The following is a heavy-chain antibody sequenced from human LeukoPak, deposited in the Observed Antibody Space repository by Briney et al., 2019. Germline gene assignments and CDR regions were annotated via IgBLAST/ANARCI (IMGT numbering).Heavy chain of an antibody. V-gene: IGHV4-59*12. Sequence: SETLSLTCAVYGGSFSGYYWSWIRQPPGKGLEWIGYIYYSGSTNYNPSLKSRVTISVDTSKNQFSLKLNSVTPEDTAVYYCARVYGSGSYWFDPWGQGTLVTVSS. D-gene: IGHD3-10*01. CDR1: GGSFSGYY. J-gene: IGHJ5*02. CDR3: ARVYGSGSYWFDP. CDR2: IYYSGST.